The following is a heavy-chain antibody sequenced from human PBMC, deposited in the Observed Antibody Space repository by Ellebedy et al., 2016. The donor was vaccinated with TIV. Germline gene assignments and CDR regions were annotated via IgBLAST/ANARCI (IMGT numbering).Heavy chain of an antibody. V-gene: IGHV1-2*02. CDR3: AHTMIRGVISYFDY. CDR1: GYTFTDYH. Sequence: AASVKVSCKASGYTFTDYHMQWVRQAPGQGLEWMGWNDPNSGDTNYAQKFQGRVTMTRDTSISTAYLELSSLRSDDTAVYYCAHTMIRGVISYFDYWGQGSLVTVSS. D-gene: IGHD3-10*01. J-gene: IGHJ4*02. CDR2: NDPNSGDT.